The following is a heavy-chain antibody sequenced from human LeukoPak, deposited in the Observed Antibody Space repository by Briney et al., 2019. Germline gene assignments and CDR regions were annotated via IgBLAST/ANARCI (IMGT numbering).Heavy chain of an antibody. Sequence: SVKVSCKASGYTFTSYYMHWVRQAPGQGLAWMGRIIPILGIANYAQKFQGRVTITADKSTSTAYMELSSLRSEDTAVYYCAKTGDFYGMDVWGQGTTVTVSS. CDR1: GYTFTSYY. CDR3: AKTGDFYGMDV. D-gene: IGHD7-27*01. J-gene: IGHJ6*02. CDR2: IIPILGIA. V-gene: IGHV1-69*02.